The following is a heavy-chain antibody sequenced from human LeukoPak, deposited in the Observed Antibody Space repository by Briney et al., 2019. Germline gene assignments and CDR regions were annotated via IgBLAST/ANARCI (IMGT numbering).Heavy chain of an antibody. Sequence: SVKVPCKASGGTFSSYAISWVRQAPGQGLEWMGEIIPIFGTANYAQKFQGRVTITADESTSTAYMELSSLSSEDTAVYYCATSITGSTGASWYYYYGMDVWCKGTTVTVSA. CDR2: IIPIFGTA. J-gene: IGHJ6*04. CDR3: ATSITGSTGASWYYYYGMDV. CDR1: GGTFSSYA. D-gene: IGHD1-20*01. V-gene: IGHV1-69*13.